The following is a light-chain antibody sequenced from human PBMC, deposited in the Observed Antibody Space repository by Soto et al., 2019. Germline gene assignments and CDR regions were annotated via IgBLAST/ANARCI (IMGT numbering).Light chain of an antibody. CDR1: QSDSSN. CDR2: GAS. V-gene: IGKV3-15*01. CDR3: QQYNNWPPHMYT. Sequence: EIVMTQSPATLSVSPGERATLSCRASQSDSSNLAWYQQKPGQAPRLLIYGASTRATGIPARFSGSGSGTEFTLTISSLQSEDFAVYYCQQYNNWPPHMYTFGQGTKLEIK. J-gene: IGKJ2*01.